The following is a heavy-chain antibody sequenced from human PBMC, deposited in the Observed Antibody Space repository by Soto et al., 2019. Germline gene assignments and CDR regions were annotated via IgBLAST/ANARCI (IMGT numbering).Heavy chain of an antibody. Sequence: GESLKISCRGSGYSFTSYWIAWVRQMPGKGLEWMGIMYPGDSDTKYSPSFQGQVTISADKSISTAYLQWSSLKASDSAIYYCARTVGANYYYGMDVWGQGTTVTVSS. V-gene: IGHV5-51*01. CDR2: MYPGDSDT. CDR3: ARTVGANYYYGMDV. D-gene: IGHD1-26*01. CDR1: GYSFTSYW. J-gene: IGHJ6*02.